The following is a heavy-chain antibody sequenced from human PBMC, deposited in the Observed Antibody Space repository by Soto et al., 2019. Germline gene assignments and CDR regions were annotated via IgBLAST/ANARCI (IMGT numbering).Heavy chain of an antibody. CDR3: VKERLQRGFDY. J-gene: IGHJ4*02. CDR1: GFTFSNYG. V-gene: IGHV3-23*01. CDR2: IVASGGSR. Sequence: EVQLLDSGGGSVQPGGSLRLSCAASGFTFSNYGMSWVRQAPGKGLEWVSSIVASGGSRYYADLVKGRFTISRDNSENNLYSQMNSLRAEDTAVYYCVKERLQRGFDYWGQRTLVTVSS. D-gene: IGHD6-25*01.